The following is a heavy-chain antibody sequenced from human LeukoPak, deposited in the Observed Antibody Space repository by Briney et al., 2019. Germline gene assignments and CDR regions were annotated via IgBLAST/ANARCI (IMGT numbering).Heavy chain of an antibody. V-gene: IGHV3-23*01. Sequence: GGYLRLSCAASGFTFRSYVMSWVRQAPGKGLEWVLAISGSGTSTYYADPVKGRFTISRDNSKNTLYLQMNSLRAEDTAVYYCEGTYYYDSSDDYWGQGTLVTVSS. CDR1: GFTFRSYV. CDR2: ISGSGTST. J-gene: IGHJ4*02. D-gene: IGHD3-22*01. CDR3: EGTYYYDSSDDY.